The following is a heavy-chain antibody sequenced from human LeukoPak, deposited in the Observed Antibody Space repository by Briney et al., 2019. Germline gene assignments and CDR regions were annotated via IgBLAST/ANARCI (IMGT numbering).Heavy chain of an antibody. J-gene: IGHJ4*02. CDR3: ARKSPAGYFNLDY. V-gene: IGHV4-59*01. D-gene: IGHD3-9*01. Sequence: SETLSLTCSVSGGSISTYYWNWIRQPPGRGLEWVGYIYNTGTTNYNPSLTSRVTISVDTSKNQFSLNLRSVNAADTAVYYCARKSPAGYFNLDYWGQGTLVAVSS. CDR2: IYNTGTT. CDR1: GGSISTYY.